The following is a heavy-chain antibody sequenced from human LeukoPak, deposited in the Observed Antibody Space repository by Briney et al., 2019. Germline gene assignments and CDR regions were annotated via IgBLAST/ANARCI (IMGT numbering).Heavy chain of an antibody. V-gene: IGHV3-74*01. D-gene: IGHD6-13*01. CDR1: GFTFSSYW. Sequence: GGSLRLSCAASGFTFSSYWMHWVRQAPGKGLVWGSRINTDWRSTSYAGSVKGRFTISRDNAKNTLYLQMNSLRAEDTAVYYCAREGVAAAVDVWAKGTTVTVPS. CDR3: AREGVAAAVDV. CDR2: INTDWRST. J-gene: IGHJ6*04.